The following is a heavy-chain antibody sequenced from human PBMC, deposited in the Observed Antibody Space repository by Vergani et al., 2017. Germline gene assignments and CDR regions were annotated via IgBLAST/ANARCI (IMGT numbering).Heavy chain of an antibody. CDR1: GFTFSSYA. CDR3: ARDTGYSSSWYSGNWFDP. J-gene: IGHJ5*02. CDR2: RSYDGSNK. Sequence: QVQLVESGGGVVQPGRSLRLSCAASGFTFSSYAMHWVRQAPGKGLAWVAVRSYDGSNKYYAASVKGRFTISSDNSKNTLDLQMNSLRAEDTAVYYCARDTGYSSSWYSGNWFDPWGQGTLVTVSS. V-gene: IGHV3-30*01. D-gene: IGHD6-13*01.